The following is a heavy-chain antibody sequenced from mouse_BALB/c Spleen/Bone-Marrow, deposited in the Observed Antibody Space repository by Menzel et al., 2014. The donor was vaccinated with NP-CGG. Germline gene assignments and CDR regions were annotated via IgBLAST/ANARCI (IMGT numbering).Heavy chain of an antibody. CDR1: GYTFTTYT. D-gene: IGHD2-1*01. Sequence: VQGVESGAELARPGASVKMSCRASGYTFTTYTMHWVKQRPGQGLEWIGYINPSSGYTYYNQKFKDKATLTADKSSSAAYLRLSSLTSEDSAVYYCARVYGNYDAMDYWGQGTSVTVSS. CDR2: INPSSGYT. V-gene: IGHV1-4*01. CDR3: ARVYGNYDAMDY. J-gene: IGHJ4*01.